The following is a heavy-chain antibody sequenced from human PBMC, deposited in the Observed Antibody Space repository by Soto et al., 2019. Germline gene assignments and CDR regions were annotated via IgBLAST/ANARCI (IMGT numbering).Heavy chain of an antibody. CDR3: ARGTMLRGPGYYYAMDV. D-gene: IGHD3-10*01. CDR1: GGSISSGDYY. CDR2: IYYSGSS. J-gene: IGHJ6*02. V-gene: IGHV4-30-4*01. Sequence: PSETLSLTCTVSGGSISSGDYYWSWIRQPPGKGLEWIGYIYYSGSSYYNPSLKSRVIISVDTSKNHFSLNLTAVTAADTAVYYCARGTMLRGPGYYYAMDVWGQGTTVTVPS.